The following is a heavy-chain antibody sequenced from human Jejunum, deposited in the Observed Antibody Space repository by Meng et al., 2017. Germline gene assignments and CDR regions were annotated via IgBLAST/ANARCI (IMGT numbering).Heavy chain of an antibody. CDR1: GDSVSSNSAA. CDR2: TYYRSKWYN. Sequence: SQTLSLTCAISGDSVSSNSAAWNWIRLSPSRGLEWLGRTYYRSKWYNDYAVSVKSRITINPETSKNQFSLQLSSVTPEDTAVYYCASGVYFHHWGQGTLVTVSS. V-gene: IGHV6-1*01. J-gene: IGHJ1*01. D-gene: IGHD2-8*01. CDR3: ASGVYFHH.